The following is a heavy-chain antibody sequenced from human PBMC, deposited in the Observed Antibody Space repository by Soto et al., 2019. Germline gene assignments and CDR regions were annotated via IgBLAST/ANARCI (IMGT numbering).Heavy chain of an antibody. CDR3: ARSLGYCSGGSCYSSYYYYGMDV. D-gene: IGHD2-15*01. CDR2: INPNSGGT. Sequence: ASVKVSCKASGYTFTGYYMHWVRQAPGQGLEWMGWINPNSGGTNYAQKLQGWVTMTRDTSISTAYMELSRLRSDDTAVYYCARSLGYCSGGSCYSSYYYYGMDVWGQGTTVTVSS. J-gene: IGHJ6*02. V-gene: IGHV1-2*04. CDR1: GYTFTGYY.